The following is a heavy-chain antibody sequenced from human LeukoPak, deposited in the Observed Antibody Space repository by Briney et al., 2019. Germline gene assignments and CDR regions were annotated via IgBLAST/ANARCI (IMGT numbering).Heavy chain of an antibody. D-gene: IGHD6-19*01. V-gene: IGHV5-10-1*01. Sequence: GESLKISCKGSGYSFTNYWISWVRQMPGKGLGWMGRIDPSDSYTNYSPSFQGHVTISADKSISTAYLQWSSLKASDTAMYYCARHEGIAVADYWGQGTLVTVSS. CDR2: IDPSDSYT. J-gene: IGHJ4*01. CDR1: GYSFTNYW. CDR3: ARHEGIAVADY.